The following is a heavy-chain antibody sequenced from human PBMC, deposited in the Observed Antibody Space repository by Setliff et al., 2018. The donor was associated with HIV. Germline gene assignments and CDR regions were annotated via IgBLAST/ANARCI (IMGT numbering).Heavy chain of an antibody. J-gene: IGHJ4*01. V-gene: IGHV4-31*03. D-gene: IGHD3-3*01. Sequence: SETLSLTCTVSGGSISSGDCYWTWIRQHPGKGLEWIGYIYYSGSTYYNPSLKSRVTISVDTSKNQFSLKLSSVTAADTAVYYCARGRDYTGSWFRPFYLDFWGHGNLVTVSS. CDR2: IYYSGST. CDR3: ARGRDYTGSWFRPFYLDF. CDR1: GGSISSGDCY.